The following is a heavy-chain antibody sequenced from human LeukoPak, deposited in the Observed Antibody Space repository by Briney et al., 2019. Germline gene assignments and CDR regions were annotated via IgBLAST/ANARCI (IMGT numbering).Heavy chain of an antibody. Sequence: GGSLRLSCAASGFTFSSYAMSWVRQAPGKGLEWVSALSGSGGTTYYADSVKGRFTISRDNPKNTLYLQMNSLRAEDTAVYYCAKDQFSSGWYAFDYWGQGTLVTVSS. J-gene: IGHJ4*02. V-gene: IGHV3-23*01. CDR1: GFTFSSYA. CDR3: AKDQFSSGWYAFDY. CDR2: LSGSGGTT. D-gene: IGHD6-19*01.